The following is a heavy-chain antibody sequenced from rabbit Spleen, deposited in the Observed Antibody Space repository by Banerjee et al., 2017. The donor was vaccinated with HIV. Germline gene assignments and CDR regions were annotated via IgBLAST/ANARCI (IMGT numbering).Heavy chain of an antibody. CDR3: ARDLDGFISWNFGW. V-gene: IGHV1S40*01. CDR2: IYAGSSGST. D-gene: IGHD1-1*01. CDR1: GFSFSSSDY. Sequence: QSLEESGGGLVQPEGSLTLTCKASGFSFSSSDYICWVRQAPGKGLEWIACIYAGSSGSTYYASWAKGRFTISKTSSTTVTLQMTSLTAADTATYFCARDLDGFISWNFGWWGPGTLVTVS. J-gene: IGHJ4*01.